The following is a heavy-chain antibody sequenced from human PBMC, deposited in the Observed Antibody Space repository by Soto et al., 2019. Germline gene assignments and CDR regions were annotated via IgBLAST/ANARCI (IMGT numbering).Heavy chain of an antibody. CDR2: ISYDGSNK. CDR1: GFTFSSYA. D-gene: IGHD3-22*01. V-gene: IGHV3-30*18. Sequence: GGSLRLSCAAAGFTFSSYAMHWERQAPGKGLEWVAVISYDGSNKCYADSVKGRFTISRDNSKNTLYLQMNSLRAEDTAVYYCAKDWAAYYYDSSDEGFDPWGQGTLVTVSS. CDR3: AKDWAAYYYDSSDEGFDP. J-gene: IGHJ5*02.